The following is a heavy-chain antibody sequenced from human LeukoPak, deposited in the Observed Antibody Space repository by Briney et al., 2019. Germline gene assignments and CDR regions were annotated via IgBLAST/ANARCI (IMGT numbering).Heavy chain of an antibody. J-gene: IGHJ4*02. D-gene: IGHD5-18*01. V-gene: IGHV4-59*01. CDR2: IHYSGST. Sequence: SETLSLTCTVSGGSINNNYWTWIRQPPGKGLEWIGYIHYSGSTSYNPSLKSRVTIPVDTSKNQFSLKVTSVTAADTATYYCARDTGYSYVDYWGQGSLVTVSS. CDR3: ARDTGYSYVDY. CDR1: GGSINNNY.